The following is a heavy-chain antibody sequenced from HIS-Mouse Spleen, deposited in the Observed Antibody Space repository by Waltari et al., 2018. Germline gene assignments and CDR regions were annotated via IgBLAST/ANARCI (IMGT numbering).Heavy chain of an antibody. V-gene: IGHV3-9*01. J-gene: IGHJ4*02. Sequence: EVQLVESGGGLVQPGRSLRLPGAASGLTFDAYGMHWFRQSPGKGLEWVSGISWNSGSIGYADSVKGRFTISRDNAKNSLYLQMNSLRAEDTALYYCAKEGRGYSYGYEGFDYWGQGTLVTVSS. CDR1: GLTFDAYG. D-gene: IGHD5-18*01. CDR3: AKEGRGYSYGYEGFDY. CDR2: ISWNSGSI.